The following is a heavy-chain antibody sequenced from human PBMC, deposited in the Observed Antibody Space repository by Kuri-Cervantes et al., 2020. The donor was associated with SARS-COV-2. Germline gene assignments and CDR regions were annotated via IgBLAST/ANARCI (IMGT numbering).Heavy chain of an antibody. V-gene: IGHV4-59*12. Sequence: SETLSLTCTVSGGSISSYYWSWIRQPPGKGLEWIGSFYYSGVTNYNPSLKSRVTISVDTSKNQFSLRLSSVTAADTAVYYCAREVAYKSPFDPWGQGTLVTVSS. D-gene: IGHD5-24*01. CDR1: GGSISSYY. CDR3: AREVAYKSPFDP. J-gene: IGHJ5*02. CDR2: FYYSGVT.